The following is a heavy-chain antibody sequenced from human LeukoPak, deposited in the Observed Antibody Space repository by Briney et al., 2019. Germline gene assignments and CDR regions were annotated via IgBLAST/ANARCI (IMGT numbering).Heavy chain of an antibody. V-gene: IGHV3-15*01. Sequence: GGSLRLSCAASGFTFSNAWMSWVRQAPGKGLEWVGRIKSKTDGGTTDYAALVKGRFTISRDDSKNTLYLQMNSLKTEDTAVYYCTTDRGSSTSSRIDPWGQGTLVTVSS. D-gene: IGHD2-2*01. CDR3: TTDRGSSTSSRIDP. CDR1: GFTFSNAW. CDR2: IKSKTDGGTT. J-gene: IGHJ5*02.